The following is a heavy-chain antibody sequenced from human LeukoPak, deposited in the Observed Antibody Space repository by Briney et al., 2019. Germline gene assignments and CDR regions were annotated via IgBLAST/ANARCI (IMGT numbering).Heavy chain of an antibody. CDR3: ARERSGSYFAYFDY. CDR1: GGSISSSNW. D-gene: IGHD1-26*01. J-gene: IGHJ4*02. CDR2: IYHSGST. Sequence: SETLSLTCAVSGGSISSSNWWSWVRQPPGKGLQWIGEIYHSGSTNYNPSLKGRVTISVDKSKNQFSLKLGSVTAADTAVYYCARERSGSYFAYFDYWGQGTLVTVSS. V-gene: IGHV4-4*02.